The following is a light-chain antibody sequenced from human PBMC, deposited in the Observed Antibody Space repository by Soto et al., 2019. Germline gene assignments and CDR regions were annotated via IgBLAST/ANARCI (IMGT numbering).Light chain of an antibody. CDR2: DAS. V-gene: IGKV1-5*01. Sequence: DIQMTQSPSTLSASVGDRFTITCRASQIISSWLAWYQQKPGKAPKLLIYDASSLESGVPSRFSGSGSGTEFTLTISSLQPDDFATYYCQQYNSYPWTFGQGTKVDIK. CDR3: QQYNSYPWT. CDR1: QIISSW. J-gene: IGKJ1*01.